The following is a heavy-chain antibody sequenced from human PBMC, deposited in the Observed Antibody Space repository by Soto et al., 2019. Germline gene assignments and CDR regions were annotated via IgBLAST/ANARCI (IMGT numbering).Heavy chain of an antibody. CDR3: ATTTGDY. CDR1: GFTFSSYS. J-gene: IGHJ4*02. Sequence: PGGSLRLSCAASGFTFSSYSMNWVRQAPGKGLEWVSSISSDNTYIYYVDSVRGRFTISRDNAKNSLYLQMNSLRAEDTAVYYCATTTGDYWGQGTLVTVYS. CDR2: ISSDNTYI. D-gene: IGHD5-12*01. V-gene: IGHV3-21*01.